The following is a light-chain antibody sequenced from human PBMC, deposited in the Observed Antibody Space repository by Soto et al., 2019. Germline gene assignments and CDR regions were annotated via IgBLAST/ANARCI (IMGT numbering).Light chain of an antibody. J-gene: IGKJ2*01. CDR2: RAS. Sequence: ETVMTQSPATLSVSPGERATLSCRASQNVFTNVAWYQQKPGQAPRLLIYRASTRATGVPARFSGSGSGTEFTLTISCLQSEDFALYFCQQFSDWPPYTFGQGTKLEIK. CDR1: QNVFTN. V-gene: IGKV3-15*01. CDR3: QQFSDWPPYT.